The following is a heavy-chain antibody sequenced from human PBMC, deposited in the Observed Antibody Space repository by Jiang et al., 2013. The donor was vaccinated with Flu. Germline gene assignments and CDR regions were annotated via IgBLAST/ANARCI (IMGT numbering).Heavy chain of an antibody. CDR1: GFTFHDYA. J-gene: IGHJ4*02. CDR2: ISWNSGTI. Sequence: LVQPGRSLRLSCAASGFTFHDYAMHWARQAPGKGLEWVSGISWNSGTIGYANSVKGRFTISRDNAKNSLYLQLNSLRAEDTALYYCAKDMGGELHTTFDYWGQGTLVTVSS. V-gene: IGHV3-9*01. D-gene: IGHD1-7*01. CDR3: AKDMGGELHTTFDY.